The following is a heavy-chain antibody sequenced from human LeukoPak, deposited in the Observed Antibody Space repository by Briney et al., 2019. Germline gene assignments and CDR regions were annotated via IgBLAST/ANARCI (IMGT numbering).Heavy chain of an antibody. V-gene: IGHV4-59*08. CDR2: IYYTGST. CDR3: ARHAAITGTRWAFDY. CDR1: GGSISSYY. J-gene: IGHJ4*02. D-gene: IGHD1-20*01. Sequence: SETLSLTCSVSGGSISSYYCSWIRQPPGKGLEWIGYIYYTGSTNYNPSLKSRITISVDTSKNQFSLKLSSVTAADTAVYYCARHAAITGTRWAFDYWGQGTLVTVSS.